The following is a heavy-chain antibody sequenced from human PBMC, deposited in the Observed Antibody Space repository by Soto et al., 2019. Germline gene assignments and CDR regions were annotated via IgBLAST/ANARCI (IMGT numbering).Heavy chain of an antibody. Sequence: GGSLRLSCAASGFTVSSNYMSWVRQAPGKGLEWVSVIYSGGSTYYADSVKGRFTISRDNSKNTLYLQMNSLRAEDTAVYYCARIDGSALSYYYYMDVWGKGTTVTVSS. V-gene: IGHV3-66*01. CDR3: ARIDGSALSYYYYMDV. D-gene: IGHD3-10*01. J-gene: IGHJ6*03. CDR2: IYSGGST. CDR1: GFTVSSNY.